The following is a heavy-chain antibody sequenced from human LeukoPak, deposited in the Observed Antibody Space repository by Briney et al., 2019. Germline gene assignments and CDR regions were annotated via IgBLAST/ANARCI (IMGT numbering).Heavy chain of an antibody. V-gene: IGHV1-18*01. CDR2: ISANGGNT. Sequence: GASVKVSCKASGYTFSSYGISWVRQAPGQGLEWMGWISANGGNTNYAQKLQGRVTMTTDTSTSTAYMDLRSLRSDDTAVYYCARDGGYNWNDRNDFWGQGTLVTVSS. J-gene: IGHJ4*02. D-gene: IGHD1-1*01. CDR3: ARDGGYNWNDRNDF. CDR1: GYTFSSYG.